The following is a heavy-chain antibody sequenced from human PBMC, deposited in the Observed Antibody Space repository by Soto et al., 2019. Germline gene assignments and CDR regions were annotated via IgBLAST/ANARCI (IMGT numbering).Heavy chain of an antibody. Sequence: EEQLVESGGGLVQPGRSLRLSCAASGFTFDDYAMHWVRQAPGKGLEWVSGVNWNSGRIGYVDSVKGRFTISRDNAKTSLYLQMNSLRAEDTALYYCAKDRGSGSYAANYYYYGMDVWGQGTTVTVSS. CDR3: AKDRGSGSYAANYYYYGMDV. D-gene: IGHD3-10*01. CDR1: GFTFDDYA. V-gene: IGHV3-9*01. J-gene: IGHJ6*02. CDR2: VNWNSGRI.